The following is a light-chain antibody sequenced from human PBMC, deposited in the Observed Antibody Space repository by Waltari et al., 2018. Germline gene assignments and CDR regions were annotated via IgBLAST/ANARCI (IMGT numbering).Light chain of an antibody. CDR2: AAS. J-gene: IGKJ2*01. CDR3: QQYYRIPYT. CDR1: QGISSF. V-gene: IGKV1-9*01. Sequence: QLTQSPSSLSASVGDRVTITCRASQGISSFLAWYQQKAGKAPKLLIYAASTLQSGVPSRFSGSGSGTDFTLTISSLQPEDVAIYYCQQYYRIPYTFGQETKLEIK.